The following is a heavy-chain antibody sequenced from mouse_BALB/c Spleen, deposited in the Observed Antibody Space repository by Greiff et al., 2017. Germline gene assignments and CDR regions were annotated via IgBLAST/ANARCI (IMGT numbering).Heavy chain of an antibody. J-gene: IGHJ1*01. D-gene: IGHD6-2*01. CDR1: GYAFTNYL. Sequence: QVQLKESGAELVRPGTSVKVSCKASGYAFTNYLIEWVKQRPGQGLEWIGVINPGSGGTNYNEKFKGKATLTADKSSSTAYMQLSSLTSDDSAVYFCARSYSYWYFDVWGAGTTVTVSS. CDR2: INPGSGGT. CDR3: ARSYSYWYFDV. V-gene: IGHV1-54*01.